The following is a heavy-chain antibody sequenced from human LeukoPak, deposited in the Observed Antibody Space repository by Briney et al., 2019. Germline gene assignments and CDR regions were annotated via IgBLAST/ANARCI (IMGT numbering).Heavy chain of an antibody. D-gene: IGHD6-6*01. CDR2: ISYDGSNK. CDR3: ARSASIAARVDY. Sequence: GGSLRLSCAASGFTFSSYAMHWVRQAPGKGLEWVAVISYDGSNKYYADSVKGRFTISRDNSKNTLYLQMNSLRAEDTAVYYCARSASIAARVDYWGQGTLVTVSS. J-gene: IGHJ4*02. V-gene: IGHV3-30*04. CDR1: GFTFSSYA.